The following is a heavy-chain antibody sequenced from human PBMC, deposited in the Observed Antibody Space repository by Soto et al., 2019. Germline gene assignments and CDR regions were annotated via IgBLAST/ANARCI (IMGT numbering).Heavy chain of an antibody. CDR2: ISSDGRDE. D-gene: IGHD1-26*01. J-gene: IGHJ4*01. V-gene: IGHV3-30*03. CDR1: GFTFSDYG. Sequence: PGGSLRLSCVASGFTFSDYGMHWVRQTPGEGLQWVAVISSDGRDEHYADSVRGRSIVSRDNSKNTVYLQMSSLRPEETAVYSCARQEGGSYFDFWGRGTLVTVSS. CDR3: ARQEGGSYFDF.